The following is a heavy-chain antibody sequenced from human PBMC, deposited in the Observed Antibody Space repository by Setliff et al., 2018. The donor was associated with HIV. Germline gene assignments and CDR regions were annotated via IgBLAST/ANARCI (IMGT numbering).Heavy chain of an antibody. D-gene: IGHD6-6*01. J-gene: IGHJ4*02. CDR1: GFTFSSYA. CDR3: AKEPKLGGIAAPFDY. CDR2: ITSGGST. Sequence: PGGSLRLSCAASGFTFSSYAMSWVRQTPEKGLEWVSIITSGGSTYYADSAKGRFIISRDNSQNTLYLQMNSLRVEDTAVYYCAKEPKLGGIAAPFDYWGQGTLVTVSS. V-gene: IGHV3-23*01.